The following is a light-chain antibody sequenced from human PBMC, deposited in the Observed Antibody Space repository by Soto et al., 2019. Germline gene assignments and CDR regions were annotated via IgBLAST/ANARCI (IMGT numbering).Light chain of an antibody. CDR1: SSDVGGYNY. CDR3: SSCTSISTVV. CDR2: NVS. J-gene: IGLJ2*01. Sequence: QSALTQPASVSGSPGQSITISCIGTSSDVGGYNYVSWYQQHPDKAPKLVIYNVSNRPSGVSDRFSGSKSGNTASLINSGLQAEDEADYYCSSCTSISTVVFGGGTEVTVL. V-gene: IGLV2-14*01.